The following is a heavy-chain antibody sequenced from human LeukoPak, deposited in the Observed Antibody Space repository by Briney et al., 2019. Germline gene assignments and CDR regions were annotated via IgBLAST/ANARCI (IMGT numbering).Heavy chain of an antibody. CDR1: GFTFSTYA. Sequence: GGSLRLSCAASGFTFSTYAMNWVRQAPGKGLEWVSGISGSGGNTYQSDSVKGRFTISRDNSKNTLYLQMNSLRAEDTAVYYCAKDWGVWGQGTLVTVSS. D-gene: IGHD7-27*01. CDR3: AKDWGV. V-gene: IGHV3-23*01. J-gene: IGHJ4*02. CDR2: ISGSGGNT.